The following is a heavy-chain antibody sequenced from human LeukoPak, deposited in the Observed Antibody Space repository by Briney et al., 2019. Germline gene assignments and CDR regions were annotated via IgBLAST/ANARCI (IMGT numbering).Heavy chain of an antibody. CDR1: GFTFSNYA. Sequence: GGSLRLSCAASGFTFSNYAMHWVRQAPGKGLEWVAVISYDGSNKYYADSVKGRFTISRDNSKNTLYLQMNSLRAEDTAVYYCAKDSHRYYYGSGSYLDYWGQGALVTVSS. D-gene: IGHD3-10*01. V-gene: IGHV3-30*04. CDR3: AKDSHRYYYGSGSYLDY. CDR2: ISYDGSNK. J-gene: IGHJ4*02.